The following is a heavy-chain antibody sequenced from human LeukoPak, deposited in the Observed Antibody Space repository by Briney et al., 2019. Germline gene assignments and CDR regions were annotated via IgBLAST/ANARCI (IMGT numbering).Heavy chain of an antibody. CDR1: GFTFSSYW. Sequence: GGSLRLSCAASGFTFSSYWMHWVRQAPGKGLVWVSSINTDGSSTSYADSVKGLFTISRDNAKNTLYLQMNSLRAEDTAVYYCARDNILTGFYPNGLDYWGQGTLVTVSS. V-gene: IGHV3-74*01. D-gene: IGHD3-9*01. J-gene: IGHJ4*02. CDR2: INTDGSST. CDR3: ARDNILTGFYPNGLDY.